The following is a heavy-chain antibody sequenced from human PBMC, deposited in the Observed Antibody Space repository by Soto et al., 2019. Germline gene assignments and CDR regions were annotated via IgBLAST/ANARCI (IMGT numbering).Heavy chain of an antibody. CDR3: ARPLGLDDAFDI. D-gene: IGHD3-16*01. Sequence: WSPVKLSCKASGYSITSYGISWVRQSPGQGLEWMGWISAYNGNTNYAQKLQGRVTMTTDTSTSTAYMELRSLRSDDTAVYYCARPLGLDDAFDIWGQGTMVTVSS. CDR2: ISAYNGNT. CDR1: GYSITSYG. V-gene: IGHV1-18*01. J-gene: IGHJ3*02.